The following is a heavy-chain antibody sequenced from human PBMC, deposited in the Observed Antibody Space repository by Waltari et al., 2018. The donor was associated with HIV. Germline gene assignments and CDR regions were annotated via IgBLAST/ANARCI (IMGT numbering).Heavy chain of an antibody. CDR2: INSDGSST. Sequence: EVQLVESGGGLVQPGGSLRLSCAASGFTFSSYWMHWVRQAPGKGLVWVSRINSDGSSTSYADSVKGLFTISRDNAKNTLYLQMNSLRAEDTAVYYCASGYSSSWRSDYYYYGMDVWGQGTTVTVSS. CDR1: GFTFSSYW. CDR3: ASGYSSSWRSDYYYYGMDV. V-gene: IGHV3-74*01. D-gene: IGHD6-13*01. J-gene: IGHJ6*02.